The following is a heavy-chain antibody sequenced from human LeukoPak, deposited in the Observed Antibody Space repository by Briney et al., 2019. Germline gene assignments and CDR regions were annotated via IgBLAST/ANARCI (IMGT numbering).Heavy chain of an antibody. CDR2: ISGSGGST. D-gene: IGHD4-23*01. CDR3: AKDGTVVTLYYFDY. J-gene: IGHJ4*02. CDR1: GFTFSSYA. V-gene: IGHV3-23*01. Sequence: PGASLRLSCAASGFTFSSYAMSWVRQAPGKGLEWVSAISGSGGSTYYADSVKGRFTISRDNSKNTLYPQMNSLRAEDTAVYYCAKDGTVVTLYYFDYWGQGTLVTVSS.